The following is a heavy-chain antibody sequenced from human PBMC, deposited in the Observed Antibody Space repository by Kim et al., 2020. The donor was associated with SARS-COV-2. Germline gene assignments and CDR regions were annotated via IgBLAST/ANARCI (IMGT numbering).Heavy chain of an antibody. CDR3: TTDIGAYSGSYYGPFDY. CDR2: IKSKTDGGTT. V-gene: IGHV3-15*01. D-gene: IGHD1-26*01. Sequence: GGSLRLSCAASGFTFSNAWMSWVRQAPGKGLEWVGRIKSKTDGGTTDYAAPVKGRFTISRDDSKNTLYLQMNSLKTEDTAVYYCTTDIGAYSGSYYGPFDYWGQGTLVTVSS. J-gene: IGHJ4*02. CDR1: GFTFSNAW.